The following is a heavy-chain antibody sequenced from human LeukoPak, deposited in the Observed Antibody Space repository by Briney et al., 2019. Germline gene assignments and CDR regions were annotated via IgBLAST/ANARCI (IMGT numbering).Heavy chain of an antibody. CDR1: GFTFSDYY. D-gene: IGHD5-24*01. V-gene: IGHV3-11*04. CDR3: ARGPHISRRRWLQLTRHTDAFDI. CDR2: IRISGSTI. Sequence: AGGSLRLSCAASGFTFSDYYMSWIRQTPGKGLEWGSYIRISGSTIYYADSVKVRFTISRDNAKNSLYLQMNSLRAEDTAFYYCARGPHISRRRWLQLTRHTDAFDIWGQGTMVTVSS. J-gene: IGHJ3*02.